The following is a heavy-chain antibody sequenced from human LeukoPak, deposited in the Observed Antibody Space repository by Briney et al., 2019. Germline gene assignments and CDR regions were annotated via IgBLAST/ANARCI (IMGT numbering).Heavy chain of an antibody. J-gene: IGHJ3*02. CDR2: INTNTGNP. Sequence: ASVKVSCKASGYTFTSYAMNWVRQAPGQGLEWMGWINTNTGNPTYAQGFTGRFVFSLDTSVSTAYLQISSLKAEDTAVYYCAKAGRRDDSSGYYLIFDAFDIWGQGTMVTVSS. D-gene: IGHD3-22*01. CDR3: AKAGRRDDSSGYYLIFDAFDI. CDR1: GYTFTSYA. V-gene: IGHV7-4-1*02.